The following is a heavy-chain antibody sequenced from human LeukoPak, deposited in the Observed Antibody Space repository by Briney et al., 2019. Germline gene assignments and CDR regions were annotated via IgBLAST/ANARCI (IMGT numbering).Heavy chain of an antibody. D-gene: IGHD1-1*01. CDR2: IYTSGST. CDR3: ASHNWNDGPYHAFDI. Sequence: SETLSLNCTVSGGSTSSYYWSWIRQPAGKGLEWIGRIYTSGSTNYNPSLKSRVTMSVDTSKNQFSLKLSSVTAADTAVYYCASHNWNDGPYHAFDIWGQGTMVTVSS. V-gene: IGHV4-4*07. J-gene: IGHJ3*02. CDR1: GGSTSSYY.